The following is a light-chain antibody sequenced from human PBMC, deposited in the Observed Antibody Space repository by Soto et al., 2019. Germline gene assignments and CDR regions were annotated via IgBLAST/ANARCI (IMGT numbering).Light chain of an antibody. CDR2: TAS. CDR1: QSISSW. J-gene: IGKJ1*01. Sequence: DIQMTQAPSTLSGSVGDRVTITCRASQSISSWLAWYQQKPGKVPRLLIYTASNLQSGVPSRFSGSGSGTDFTLTISSLQPEDFATYHCQKYNSAPPTFAQGTKVDIK. V-gene: IGKV1-27*01. CDR3: QKYNSAPPT.